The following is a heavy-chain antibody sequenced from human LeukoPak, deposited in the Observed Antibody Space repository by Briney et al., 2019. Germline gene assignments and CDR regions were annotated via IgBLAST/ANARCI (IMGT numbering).Heavy chain of an antibody. Sequence: SETLSLTCTVSGGSLSSGDYFWSWIRQHPGKGLEWIGYIYYSGSTYYNPSLKSRVAISVDTSKNQFSLTVCSVTAADTAVYYCARANIVAYGVDAFDIWGQGTMVTVSS. CDR3: ARANIVAYGVDAFDI. CDR2: IYYSGST. D-gene: IGHD5-12*01. J-gene: IGHJ3*02. V-gene: IGHV4-30-4*01. CDR1: GGSLSSGDYF.